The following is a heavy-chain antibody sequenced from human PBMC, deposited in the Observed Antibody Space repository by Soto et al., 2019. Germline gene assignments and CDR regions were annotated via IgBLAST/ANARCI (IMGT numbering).Heavy chain of an antibody. V-gene: IGHV3-30*04. CDR2: ISDDGSNK. CDR1: GFTFSSFA. J-gene: IGHJ4*02. CDR3: ARVEQWLYIAKY. Sequence: PGGSLRLSCAASGFTFSSFAMHWVRQAPGKGLEWVALISDDGSNKYYADPVKGRFTISRDNSKNTLYLQMNSLRGEDTAVYSCARVEQWLYIAKYWGQGTLVTVSS. D-gene: IGHD6-19*01.